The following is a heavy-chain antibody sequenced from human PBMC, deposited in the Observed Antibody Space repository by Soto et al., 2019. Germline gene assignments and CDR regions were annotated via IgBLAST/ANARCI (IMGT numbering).Heavy chain of an antibody. CDR3: ARSRRFLEWFWFAP. J-gene: IGHJ5*02. V-gene: IGHV4-30-4*01. CDR2: IYYSGST. D-gene: IGHD3-3*01. Sequence: SETLSLTCAVSGCSVSSCGYYWSWIRQPPGKGLEWIGYIYYSGSTYYNPSLKSRVTISVATSKNQFSLKLSSVTAADTAVYYCARSRRFLEWFWFAPWGQGTLVNVSS. CDR1: GCSVSSCGYY.